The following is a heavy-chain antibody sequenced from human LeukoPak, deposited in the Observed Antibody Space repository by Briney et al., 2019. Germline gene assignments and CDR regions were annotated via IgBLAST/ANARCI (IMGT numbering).Heavy chain of an antibody. J-gene: IGHJ6*03. D-gene: IGHD4-17*01. CDR3: AKFYYGDYYYYYYMDV. Sequence: GGTLRLSCAASGFTFGSYGMTWVRQAPGKGLEWVSGMSSSGESTYYADSVKGRFTISRDNSKNTLYLQMNSLRAEDTAVYYCAKFYYGDYYYYYYMDVWGKGTTVTISS. V-gene: IGHV3-23*01. CDR1: GFTFGSYG. CDR2: MSSSGEST.